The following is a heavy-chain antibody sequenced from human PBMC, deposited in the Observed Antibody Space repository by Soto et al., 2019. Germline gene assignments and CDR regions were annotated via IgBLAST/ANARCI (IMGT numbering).Heavy chain of an antibody. D-gene: IGHD5-12*01. CDR1: GGSISSGGYS. V-gene: IGHV4-30-2*01. CDR3: AAGGGLPRYY. J-gene: IGHJ4*02. Sequence: QLQLQESGAGLVKPSQTLSLTCAVSGGSISSGGYSWSWIRQPPGKGLEWIGYIYHSGSTYYNTSLKRRVTISVDRSNNRFSLKLSSVPAAAAAVYFCAAGGGLPRYYWAKGTLVTVSS. CDR2: IYHSGST.